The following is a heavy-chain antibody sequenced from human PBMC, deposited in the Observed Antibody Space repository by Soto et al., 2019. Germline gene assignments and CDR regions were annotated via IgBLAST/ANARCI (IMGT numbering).Heavy chain of an antibody. Sequence: SVKVSCKASGGTFSSYAISWVRQAPGQGLEWMGGIIPIFGTANYAQKFQGRVTITADKSTSTAYMELSSLRSEDTAVYYCARQYCSGGSCYLSASPHWFDPWGQGTLVTV. CDR1: GGTFSSYA. CDR3: ARQYCSGGSCYLSASPHWFDP. CDR2: IIPIFGTA. V-gene: IGHV1-69*06. D-gene: IGHD2-15*01. J-gene: IGHJ5*02.